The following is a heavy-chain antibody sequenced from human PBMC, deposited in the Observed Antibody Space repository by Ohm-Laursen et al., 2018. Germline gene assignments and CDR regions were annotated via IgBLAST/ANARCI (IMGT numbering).Heavy chain of an antibody. CDR2: ISSSSSYI. V-gene: IGHV3-21*01. CDR3: ARDESASTVVTPIDY. J-gene: IGHJ4*02. CDR1: GFTISSYS. Sequence: GSLRLSCTAPGFTISSYSMNWVRQAPGKGLEWVSSISSSSSYIYYADSVKGRFTISRDNAKNSLYLQMNSLRAEDTAVCYCARDESASTVVTPIDYWGQGTLVTVSS. D-gene: IGHD4-23*01.